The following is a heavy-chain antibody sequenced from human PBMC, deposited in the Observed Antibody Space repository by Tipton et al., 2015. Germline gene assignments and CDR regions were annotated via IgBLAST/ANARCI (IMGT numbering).Heavy chain of an antibody. CDR1: GGSISSNSFH. D-gene: IGHD6-13*01. V-gene: IGHV4-39*01. CDR2: VDYSGST. Sequence: LRLSCTVSGGSISSNSFHWDWIRQPPGKGLEWIGSVDYSGSTHYTPSLKRRLTISVDTSKNQFSLSLRSVTAADTAVYFCASGMGYWGQGTLVTVSS. CDR3: ASGMGY. J-gene: IGHJ4*02.